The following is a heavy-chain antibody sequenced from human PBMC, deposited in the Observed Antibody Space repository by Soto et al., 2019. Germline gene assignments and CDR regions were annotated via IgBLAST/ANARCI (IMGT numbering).Heavy chain of an antibody. D-gene: IGHD2-2*01. CDR1: GGTFSSYA. Sequence: QVQLVQSGAEVKKPGSSVKVSCKASGGTFSSYAISWVRQAPGQGLEWMGGIIPIFGTANYAQKFQGRVTITADESTSTAYMELSSLRSEDTAVYYCATAFYCISTSCHYYGMDVWGQGTTVTVSS. CDR2: IIPIFGTA. CDR3: ATAFYCISTSCHYYGMDV. V-gene: IGHV1-69*12. J-gene: IGHJ6*02.